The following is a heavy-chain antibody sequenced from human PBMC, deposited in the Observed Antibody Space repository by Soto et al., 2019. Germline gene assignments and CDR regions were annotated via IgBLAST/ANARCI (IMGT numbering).Heavy chain of an antibody. J-gene: IGHJ5*02. CDR2: IYYSGST. Sequence: SETLSLTCTVSGGSISSSSYYWGWIRQPPGKGLEWIGSIYYSGSTYYNPSLKSRVTISVDTSKNQFSLKLSSVTAADTAVYYCARFTGGSKQRGGWFDPWGQGTLVTVS. CDR3: ARFTGGSKQRGGWFDP. D-gene: IGHD4-4*01. CDR1: GGSISSSSYY. V-gene: IGHV4-39*01.